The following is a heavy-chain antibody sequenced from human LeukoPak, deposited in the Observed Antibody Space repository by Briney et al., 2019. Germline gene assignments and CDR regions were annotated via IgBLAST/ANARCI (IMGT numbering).Heavy chain of an antibody. CDR3: ATLGGHSLAAQNGY. J-gene: IGHJ4*02. Sequence: ASVKVSFKASGYTFTVYFMHWVRQAPGQGLEWMGLMNPDNGGTHYAQKFQGRVTMTRDSSINTAYMELSRLTSDDTAVYYCATLGGHSLAAQNGYWGQGTLVTVTS. D-gene: IGHD3-16*01. CDR2: MNPDNGGT. V-gene: IGHV1-2*02. CDR1: GYTFTVYF.